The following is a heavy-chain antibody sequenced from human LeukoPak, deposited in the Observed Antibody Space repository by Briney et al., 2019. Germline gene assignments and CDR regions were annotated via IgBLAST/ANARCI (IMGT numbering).Heavy chain of an antibody. V-gene: IGHV4-59*01. J-gene: IGHJ4*02. CDR1: GGSISSYY. CDR3: ARDRGIGGSY. Sequence: SETLSLTCTVSGGSISSYYWSWIRQPPGKGLEWIGYIYYSGSTNYNPSLKSRVTISVDTSKNQFSLKLSSVTAADTAVHYCARDRGIGGSYWGQGTLVTVSS. D-gene: IGHD3-10*01. CDR2: IYYSGST.